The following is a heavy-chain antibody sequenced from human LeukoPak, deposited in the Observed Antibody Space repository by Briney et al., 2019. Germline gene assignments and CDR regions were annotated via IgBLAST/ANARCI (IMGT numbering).Heavy chain of an antibody. CDR3: TTDLIVVVIDAFDI. J-gene: IGHJ3*02. D-gene: IGHD3-22*01. Sequence: GGSLRLSCAASGFTFSNAWMSWVRQAPGKGLEWVGRIKSKTDGGTTDHAAPVKGRFTISRDDSKNTLYLQMNSLKTEDTAVYYCTTDLIVVVIDAFDIWGQGTMVTVSS. V-gene: IGHV3-15*01. CDR1: GFTFSNAW. CDR2: IKSKTDGGTT.